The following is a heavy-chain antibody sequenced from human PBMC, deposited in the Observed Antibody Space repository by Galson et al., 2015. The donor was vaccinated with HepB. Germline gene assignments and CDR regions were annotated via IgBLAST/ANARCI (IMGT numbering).Heavy chain of an antibody. Sequence: SLRLSCAASGFTFSDYYMSWIRQAPGKGLEWVSYISSSSSYTNYADSVKGRFTISRDNAKNSLYLQMNSLRAEDTAVYYYARVSSSRNWYFDLWGRGTLVTVSS. D-gene: IGHD6-13*01. CDR2: ISSSSSYT. J-gene: IGHJ2*01. CDR1: GFTFSDYY. V-gene: IGHV3-11*06. CDR3: ARVSSSRNWYFDL.